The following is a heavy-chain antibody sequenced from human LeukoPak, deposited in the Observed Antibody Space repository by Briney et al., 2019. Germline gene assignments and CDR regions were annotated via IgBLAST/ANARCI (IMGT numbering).Heavy chain of an antibody. D-gene: IGHD2-2*01. CDR1: GFDFITYN. CDR2: IKQDGSEK. V-gene: IGHV3-7*03. CDR3: AKAGSIRFDY. Sequence: GGSLRLSCAASGFDFITYNMNWVRQAPGKGLEWVANIKQDGSEKYYVDSVKGRFTISRDNSKNTLYVQISSLRAEDTAVYYCAKAGSIRFDYWGQGTLVTVSS. J-gene: IGHJ4*02.